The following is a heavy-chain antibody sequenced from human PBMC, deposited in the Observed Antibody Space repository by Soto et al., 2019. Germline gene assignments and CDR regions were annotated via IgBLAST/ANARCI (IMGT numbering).Heavy chain of an antibody. D-gene: IGHD6-6*01. CDR3: AKLYSSSDYYYGMDV. J-gene: IGHJ6*02. CDR1: GGSISSSSYY. Sequence: SETLSLTCTVSGGSISSSSYYWGWIRQPPGKGLEWIGSIYYSGSTYYNPSLKSRVTISVDTSKNQFSLKLSSVTAADTAVYYCAKLYSSSDYYYGMDVWGQGXSVTVYS. CDR2: IYYSGST. V-gene: IGHV4-39*01.